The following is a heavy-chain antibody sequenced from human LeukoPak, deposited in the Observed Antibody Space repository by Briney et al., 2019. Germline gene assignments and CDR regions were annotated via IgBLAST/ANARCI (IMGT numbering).Heavy chain of an antibody. CDR2: IYDSGST. V-gene: IGHV4-30-4*01. CDR3: ARGSTITMTVPGRGYDY. Sequence: PSETLSLTCTVSGASIRSGDYYWSWIRQPPGKGLEWIGYIYDSGSTYYNPSLKSRITISVDTSENRFSLKLSSVTATDTAVYYCARGSTITMTVPGRGYDYWGQGTLVTVSS. D-gene: IGHD3-22*01. CDR1: GASIRSGDYY. J-gene: IGHJ4*02.